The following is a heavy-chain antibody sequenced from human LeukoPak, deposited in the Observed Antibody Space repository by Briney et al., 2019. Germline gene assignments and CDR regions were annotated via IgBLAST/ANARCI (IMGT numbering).Heavy chain of an antibody. CDR1: GGSISSYY. CDR2: IYYSGST. D-gene: IGHD6-6*01. CDR3: ARGPFEYSSSSVHYYYYMDV. V-gene: IGHV4-59*01. J-gene: IGHJ6*03. Sequence: PSETLSLTCTVSGGSISSYYWSWIRQPPGKGLEWIGYIYYSGSTNYNPSLKSRVTISVDTSKNQFSLKLSSVTAADTAVYYCARGPFEYSSSSVHYYYYMDVWGKGTTVTVSS.